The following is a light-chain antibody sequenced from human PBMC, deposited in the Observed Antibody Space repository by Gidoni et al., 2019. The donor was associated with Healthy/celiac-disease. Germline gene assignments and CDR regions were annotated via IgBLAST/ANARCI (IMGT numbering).Light chain of an antibody. CDR3: LHHNSYPLT. V-gene: IGKV1-17*01. CDR2: AAS. J-gene: IGKJ4*01. Sequence: DIQRTQSPSSLSASVGDSVTITCRASQGISNDLGWYQQKPGKAPKLLIYAASSLQSWVPSRFSGSGSWTEFTLTISSLQPEDFASDYCLHHNSYPLTFGGGTKVEIK. CDR1: QGISND.